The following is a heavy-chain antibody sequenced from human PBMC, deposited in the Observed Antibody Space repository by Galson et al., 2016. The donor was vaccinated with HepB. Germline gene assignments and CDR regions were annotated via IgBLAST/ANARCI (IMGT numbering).Heavy chain of an antibody. J-gene: IGHJ4*02. CDR1: GLTFSSYG. V-gene: IGHV3-30*18. CDR2: ISYDGSNQ. CDR3: AKDGRIYCSSASCHDHFHY. Sequence: SQRLSCAASGLTFSSYGMHWVRKAPGKGPEWVAFISYDGSNQRYADSVKGRFTISRDNSKKTLYLQMNSLRAEDTAVYYCAKDGRIYCSSASCHDHFHYWGQGTLVTVSS. D-gene: IGHD2-2*01.